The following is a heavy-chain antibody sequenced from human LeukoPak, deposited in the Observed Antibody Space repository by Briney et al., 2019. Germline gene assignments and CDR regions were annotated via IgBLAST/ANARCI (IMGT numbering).Heavy chain of an antibody. CDR1: SFSFTISS. Sequence: LRPACPPSSFSFTISSMRSVRHPPGSGRGWVLYISGGGGSTYYAHSVTGPSTISRDNYKNTQYLQMNSLRAEDTAVYYCARALWLLSYWGQGTLVTVSS. J-gene: IGHJ4*02. V-gene: IGHV3-23*01. D-gene: IGHD6-19*01. CDR2: ISGGGGST. CDR3: ARALWLLSY.